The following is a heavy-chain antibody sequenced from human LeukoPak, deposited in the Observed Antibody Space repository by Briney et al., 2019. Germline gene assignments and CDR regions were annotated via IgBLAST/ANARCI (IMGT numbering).Heavy chain of an antibody. V-gene: IGHV3-15*01. CDR1: GFTFSNAW. Sequence: GGSLRLSCAASGFTFSNAWMSWVRQAPGKGLEWVGRIKSKTDGGTTDYAAPVKGRFTISRDDSKNTLYLQMNSLKTEDTAVYYCTTAGTHYYYYGMDVWGQGTTVTVSS. J-gene: IGHJ6*02. CDR3: TTAGTHYYYYGMDV. D-gene: IGHD6-13*01. CDR2: IKSKTDGGTT.